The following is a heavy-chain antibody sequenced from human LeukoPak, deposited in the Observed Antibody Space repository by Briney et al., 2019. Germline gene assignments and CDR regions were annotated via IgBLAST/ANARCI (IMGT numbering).Heavy chain of an antibody. CDR2: INHSGST. V-gene: IGHV4-34*01. J-gene: IGHJ3*02. Sequence: SETLSLTCAVYGGSFSGYYWSWIRQPPGKGLEWIGEINHSGSTNYNPSLKSRVTMSVDTSKNQFSLKLSSVTAADTAVYYCAKSNGYGLVDIWGQGTMVTVSS. D-gene: IGHD3-10*01. CDR3: AKSNGYGLVDI. CDR1: GGSFSGYY.